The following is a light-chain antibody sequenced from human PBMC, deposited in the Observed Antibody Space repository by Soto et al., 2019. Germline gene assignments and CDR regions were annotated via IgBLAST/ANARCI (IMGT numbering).Light chain of an antibody. V-gene: IGLV1-40*01. CDR2: GNS. J-gene: IGLJ1*01. CDR3: QSYDSSLSGLV. Sequence: QSVLTQPPSVSGAPGQRVTLSCTGSSANIGAGYDVHWYQQLPGTAPKLLIYGNSNRPSGVPDRFSGSKSGTSASLAITGLQAQDEADYSCQSYDSSLSGLVFGTGTKLTVL. CDR1: SANIGAGYD.